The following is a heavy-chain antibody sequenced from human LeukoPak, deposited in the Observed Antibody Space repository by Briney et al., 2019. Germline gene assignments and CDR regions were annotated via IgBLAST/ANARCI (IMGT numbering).Heavy chain of an antibody. D-gene: IGHD6-19*01. CDR2: IYSSGST. Sequence: SETLSLTCTVSGGTITSYYWSWIRQPPGKGLEWIGYIYSSGSTTYNPSLKSRVTISVDTSKNQFSLKLTSVTAADTAVYYCARRAVAENYFDYWGQGTLVTDSS. V-gene: IGHV4-59*08. J-gene: IGHJ4*02. CDR1: GGTITSYY. CDR3: ARRAVAENYFDY.